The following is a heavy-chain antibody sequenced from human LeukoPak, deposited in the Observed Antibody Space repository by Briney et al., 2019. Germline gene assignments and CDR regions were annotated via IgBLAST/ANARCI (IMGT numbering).Heavy chain of an antibody. D-gene: IGHD6-19*01. CDR2: IYSGGTT. J-gene: IGHJ6*02. Sequence: GGSLRLSCAASGFTVSSNYMNWVRQAPGQGLEWVSIIYSGGTTYYADSVKGRFTISRDTSKNTLYLQMNSLRAEDTAVYFCARGGSGWSYYYYYVMDVWGQGTTVTVSS. CDR3: ARGGSGWSYYYYYVMDV. V-gene: IGHV3-53*01. CDR1: GFTVSSNY.